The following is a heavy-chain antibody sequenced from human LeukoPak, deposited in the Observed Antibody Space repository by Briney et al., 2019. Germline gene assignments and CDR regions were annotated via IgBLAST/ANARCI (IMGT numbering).Heavy chain of an antibody. D-gene: IGHD4-17*01. J-gene: IGHJ6*04. CDR1: GFSFSVYG. CDR2: VSYNGRNK. Sequence: GRSLRLSCVASGFSFSVYGMHWARLSPGKGLEWVALVSYNGRNKDYADSVKGRFSISRDNSRNTLSLLMNSLRVEDTGVYYSAKDLDNGDPEYYFGLEVWGKGTTVTVSS. CDR3: AKDLDNGDPEYYFGLEV. V-gene: IGHV3-30*18.